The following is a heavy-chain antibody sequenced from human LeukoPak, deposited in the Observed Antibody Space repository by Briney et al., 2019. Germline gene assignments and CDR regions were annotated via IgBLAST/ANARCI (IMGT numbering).Heavy chain of an antibody. CDR1: GFTFSNYW. D-gene: IGHD3-16*01. V-gene: IGHV3-7*03. CDR2: IKQDGGER. Sequence: GGSLRLSCAAPGFTFSNYWMNWVRQVPGKGLEWVATIKQDGGERYYVDSVEGRFTISRDNGKTSVYLQMNSLRADDTAVYYCARSRAAVVMGELIPPFYYGMDVWGQGTTVTVSS. CDR3: ARSRAAVVMGELIPPFYYGMDV. J-gene: IGHJ6*02.